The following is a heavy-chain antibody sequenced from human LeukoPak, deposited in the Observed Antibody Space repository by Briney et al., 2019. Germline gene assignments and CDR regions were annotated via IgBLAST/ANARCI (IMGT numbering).Heavy chain of an antibody. V-gene: IGHV4-34*01. Sequence: PSETLSLTCAVYGGSFSGYYWSWIRQPPGKGLEWIGEINHSASTNYNPSLKSRVTISVDTSKNQFSLKLSSVTAADTAVYYCARVGYYYDSSGYYDFDYWGQGTLVTVSS. D-gene: IGHD3-22*01. CDR2: INHSAST. J-gene: IGHJ4*02. CDR3: ARVGYYYDSSGYYDFDY. CDR1: GGSFSGYY.